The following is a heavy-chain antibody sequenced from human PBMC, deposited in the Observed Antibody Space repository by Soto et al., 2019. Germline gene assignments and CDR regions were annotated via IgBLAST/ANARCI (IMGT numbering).Heavy chain of an antibody. D-gene: IGHD2-21*01. CDR2: IYYSGST. V-gene: IGHV4-31*03. CDR1: GGSISSGGYY. Sequence: SETLSLTCTVSGGSISSGGYYWSWIRQHPGKGLEWIGYIYYSGSTYYNPSLKSRVTISVDTSKNQFSLKLSSVTAADTAVYYCARRMLLGWFDPWGQGTLVTAPQ. CDR3: ARRMLLGWFDP. J-gene: IGHJ5*02.